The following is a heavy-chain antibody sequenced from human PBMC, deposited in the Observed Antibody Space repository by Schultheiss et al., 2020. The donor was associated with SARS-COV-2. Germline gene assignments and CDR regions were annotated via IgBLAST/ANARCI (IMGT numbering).Heavy chain of an antibody. CDR2: IYYSGIT. D-gene: IGHD6-19*01. Sequence: SETLSLTCTVSGGSISSGSYYWSWIRQPPGKGLEWIGYIYYSGITNYNPSLKSRVTISIDTSKNQFSLRLSSVTAADTAVYYCATSPRYSSAWYLDYWGQGTLVTVSS. CDR1: GGSISSGSYY. V-gene: IGHV4-61*01. J-gene: IGHJ4*02. CDR3: ATSPRYSSAWYLDY.